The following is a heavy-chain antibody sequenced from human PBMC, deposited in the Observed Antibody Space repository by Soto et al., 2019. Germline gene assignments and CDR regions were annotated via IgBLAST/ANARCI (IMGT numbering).Heavy chain of an antibody. D-gene: IGHD2-15*01. V-gene: IGHV3-21*01. CDR3: AREGTYCDGGSCFSNPYFDY. J-gene: IGHJ4*02. CDR1: GFTFSTYT. CDR2: ISSTSAYM. Sequence: EVHLVESGGGLVEPGGSLRLFCAASGFTFSTYTMTWVRQAPGKGLEWVSSISSTSAYMYYADSVKGRFTISRDNPKKSVYLQMNGLRAEDTAVYYCAREGTYCDGGSCFSNPYFDYWGQGTLVTVSS.